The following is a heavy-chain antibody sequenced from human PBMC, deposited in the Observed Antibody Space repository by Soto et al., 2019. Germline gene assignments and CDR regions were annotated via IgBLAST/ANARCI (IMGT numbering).Heavy chain of an antibody. J-gene: IGHJ5*02. V-gene: IGHV3-9*01. CDR3: ARSRGLVSRPLDL. CDR2: ITWNSGDI. CDR1: GFNFDDYA. Sequence: VQLVESGGGLVQPGRSLRLSCAASGFNFDDYAMHWVRQAPGKGLAWVSGITWNSGDITYTGSVQGRFSVSRDNAENSMYLHMNTPRPEDTAFYYCARSRGLVSRPLDLWGQGTLVTVSS. D-gene: IGHD3-22*01.